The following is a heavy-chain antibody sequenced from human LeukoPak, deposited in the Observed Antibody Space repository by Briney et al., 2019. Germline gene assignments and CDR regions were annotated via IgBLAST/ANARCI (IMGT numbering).Heavy chain of an antibody. CDR3: AELGITMIGGV. Sequence: QPGGSLRLSCAASGFAFSNYAMSWVRQAPGKGLEWVSYISSSGSTIYYADSVKGRFTISRDNAKNSLYLQMNSLRAEDTAVYYCAELGITMIGGVWGKGTTVTISS. J-gene: IGHJ6*04. D-gene: IGHD3-10*02. V-gene: IGHV3-48*03. CDR1: GFAFSNYA. CDR2: ISSSGSTI.